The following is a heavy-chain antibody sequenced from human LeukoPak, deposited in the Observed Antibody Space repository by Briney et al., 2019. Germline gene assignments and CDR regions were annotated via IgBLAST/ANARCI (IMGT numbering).Heavy chain of an antibody. D-gene: IGHD3-10*01. CDR2: ISAYNGNT. CDR1: GYTFTSYG. J-gene: IGHJ3*02. V-gene: IGHV1-18*01. Sequence: ASVKVSCKASGYTFTSYGISWVRQAPGQGLELMGWISAYNGNTNYAQKLQGRVTMTTDTSTSTAYMELRSLRSDDTAVYYCARDPPFLGPQLLWFGAPDAFAIWGQGTMVTVSS. CDR3: ARDPPFLGPQLLWFGAPDAFAI.